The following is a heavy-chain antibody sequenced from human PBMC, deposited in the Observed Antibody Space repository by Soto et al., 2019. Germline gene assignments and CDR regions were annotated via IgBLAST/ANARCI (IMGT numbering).Heavy chain of an antibody. CDR3: ARERTTVTTFGAFDI. J-gene: IGHJ3*02. Sequence: GGSLRLSCAASGFTFSSYGMHWVRQAPGKGLEWVAVIWYDGSNKYYADSVKGRFTISRDNSKNTRYLQMNSLRAEDTAVYYCARERTTVTTFGAFDIWGQGTMVTVSS. CDR2: IWYDGSNK. CDR1: GFTFSSYG. V-gene: IGHV3-33*01. D-gene: IGHD4-17*01.